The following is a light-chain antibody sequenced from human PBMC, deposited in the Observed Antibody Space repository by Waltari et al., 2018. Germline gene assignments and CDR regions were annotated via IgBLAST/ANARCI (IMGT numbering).Light chain of an antibody. CDR3: MQALQTPLT. CDR1: QSLLHSNGNTY. J-gene: IGKJ4*01. CDR2: LGS. Sequence: DIVMTQSPLSLPLTPGDPASISCRFSQSLLHSNGNTYLDWYLQKPGQSPQLLIYLGSNRASGVPDRFSGSESGTDFTLKISRVEAEDVGVYYCMQALQTPLTFGGGTKVEIK. V-gene: IGKV2-28*01.